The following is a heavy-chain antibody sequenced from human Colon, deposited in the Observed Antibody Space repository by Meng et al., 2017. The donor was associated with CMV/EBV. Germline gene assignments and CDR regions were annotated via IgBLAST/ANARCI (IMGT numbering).Heavy chain of an antibody. CDR3: ARDRVFDY. Sequence: GESLKISCVASGFTFNIGHMNWVRQAPGKGLEWVSVICDGDHADYADSVRGRFTMSRDKSKNSLYLEVKSLRADDTAVYYCARDRVFDYWGQGALVTVSS. V-gene: IGHV3-53*01. CDR1: GFTFNIGH. CDR2: ICDGDHA. J-gene: IGHJ4*02.